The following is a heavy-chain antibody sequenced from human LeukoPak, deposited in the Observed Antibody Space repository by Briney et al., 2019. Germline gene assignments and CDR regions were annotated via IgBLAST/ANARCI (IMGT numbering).Heavy chain of an antibody. J-gene: IGHJ4*02. V-gene: IGHV3-23*01. Sequence: GGSLRLSCAASGLTFSSYAMSWLRQAPGKGLEWVSASSGSGGSTYYADSVKGRFTISRDNSKNTLYLQMNSLRAEDTAVYYCAKDVVVPAAAHYFDYWGQGTLVTVSS. CDR1: GLTFSSYA. CDR3: AKDVVVPAAAHYFDY. CDR2: SSGSGGST. D-gene: IGHD2-2*01.